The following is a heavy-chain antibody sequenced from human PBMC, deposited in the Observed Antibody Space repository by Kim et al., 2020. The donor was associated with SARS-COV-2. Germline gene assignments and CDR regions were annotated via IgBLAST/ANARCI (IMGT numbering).Heavy chain of an antibody. CDR3: ARGVSMRIWFDT. CDR2: IYYNGNT. CDR1: GGSISSYY. D-gene: IGHD3-22*01. Sequence: SETLSLTCTVSGGSISSYYWSWIRQSPGKGLEWIGHIYYNGNTNYNPSLKSRVTILVDTSKNQFSLDLSSVTAADTAMYYFARGVSMRIWFDTWGQGT. V-gene: IGHV4-59*01. J-gene: IGHJ5*02.